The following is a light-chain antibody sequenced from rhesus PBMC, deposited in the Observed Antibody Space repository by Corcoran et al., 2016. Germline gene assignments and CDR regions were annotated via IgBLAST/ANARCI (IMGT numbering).Light chain of an antibody. CDR1: QSISSW. J-gene: IGKJ4*01. CDR2: KAS. Sequence: DIQMTQSPSSLSASVGDTVTITCRASQSISSWLDWYQQKQGKAPKLLIYKASSLQSGGPSRFSGSGSGTDFTLTISSLQPEDFATYYCLQYSTSPLTFGGGTKVELK. CDR3: LQYSTSPLT. V-gene: IGKV1-22*01.